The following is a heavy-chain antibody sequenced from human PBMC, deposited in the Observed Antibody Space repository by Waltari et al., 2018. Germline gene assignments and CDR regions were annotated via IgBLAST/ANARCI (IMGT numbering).Heavy chain of an antibody. CDR1: GFTFSSYD. CDR3: AKGPAARTNWFDP. D-gene: IGHD2-2*01. V-gene: IGHV3-23*01. J-gene: IGHJ5*02. Sequence: TASGFTFSSYDMSWVRQAPGKGLEWVSVIGGEGRNTYSADSVKGRFTISRDDSKNTLYLQMNSLRAEDTAVYYCAKGPAARTNWFDPWGQGTLVTVSS. CDR2: IGGEGRNT.